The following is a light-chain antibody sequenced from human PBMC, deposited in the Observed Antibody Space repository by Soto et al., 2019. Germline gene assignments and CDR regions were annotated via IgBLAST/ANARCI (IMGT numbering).Light chain of an antibody. J-gene: IGKJ4*02. Sequence: SVGGGGTLISVAAQSISNYLNWYQQKPGKAPNLLIYIASNLHIGVPARFSGSGAGTDFPLTISSLQPEDIATYYCQQYDNRPTHAFGGGTKVDIK. CDR2: IAS. CDR3: QQYDNRPTHA. V-gene: IGKV1-33*01. CDR1: QSISNY.